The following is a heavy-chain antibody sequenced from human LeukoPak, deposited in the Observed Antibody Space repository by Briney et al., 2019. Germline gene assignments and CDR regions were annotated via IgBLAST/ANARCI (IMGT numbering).Heavy chain of an antibody. J-gene: IGHJ4*02. CDR3: AKVPRPRQDRGIAARSQIDFYFDY. D-gene: IGHD6-6*01. V-gene: IGHV3-11*01. CDR2: ISSSGSTI. CDR1: GFTLSDYY. Sequence: GGSLRLSCAASGFTLSDYYMSWIRQAPGKGLEWVSYISSSGSTIYYADSVKGRFTISRDNAKNSLYLQMNSLRAEDTAVYYCAKVPRPRQDRGIAARSQIDFYFDYWGQGTLVTVSS.